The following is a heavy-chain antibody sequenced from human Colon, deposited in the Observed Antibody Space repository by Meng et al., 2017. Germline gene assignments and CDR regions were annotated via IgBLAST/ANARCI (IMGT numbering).Heavy chain of an antibody. D-gene: IGHD3-3*01. CDR1: GGIFSSYA. CDR3: ARDLES. Sequence: QVQLVQSGAEVKKPGSSVSVSCKASGGIFSSYAISWVRQAPGQGLEWMGGIVPMFGTPNYAQKFQGRVTIAADESTTTSFMELSSLRFEDTATYYCARDLESWGQGTLVTVSS. J-gene: IGHJ5*02. V-gene: IGHV1-69*01. CDR2: IVPMFGTP.